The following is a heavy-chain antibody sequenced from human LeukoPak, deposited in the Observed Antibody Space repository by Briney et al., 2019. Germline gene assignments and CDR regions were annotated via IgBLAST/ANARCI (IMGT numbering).Heavy chain of an antibody. V-gene: IGHV3-7*01. Sequence: GGSLRLSCAASGFTFSSYAMHWVRQAPGKGLEWVANIKQDGSEKYYVDSVKGRFTISRDNAKNSLYLQMNSLRAEDTAVYYCAREGQQLVQIFDYWGQGTLVTVSS. J-gene: IGHJ4*02. D-gene: IGHD6-13*01. CDR2: IKQDGSEK. CDR1: GFTFSSYA. CDR3: AREGQQLVQIFDY.